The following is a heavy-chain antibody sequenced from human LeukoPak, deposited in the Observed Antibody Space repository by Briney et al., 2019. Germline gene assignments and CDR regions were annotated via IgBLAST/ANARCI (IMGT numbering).Heavy chain of an antibody. D-gene: IGHD3-22*01. CDR3: AKDDRLLTNWFDP. Sequence: SETLSLTCTVSGGSISSFYWSWIRQPPGKGLEWIGNIHYSGSTDYNPSLKSRTTISVDTSKNEFSLTLTSVTAADTAIYYCAKDDRLLTNWFDPWGQGTLVTVSS. J-gene: IGHJ5*02. CDR1: GGSISSFY. CDR2: IHYSGST. V-gene: IGHV4-59*08.